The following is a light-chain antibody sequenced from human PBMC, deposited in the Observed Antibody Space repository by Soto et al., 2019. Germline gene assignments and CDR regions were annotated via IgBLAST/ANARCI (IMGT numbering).Light chain of an antibody. CDR1: QNIKMY. Sequence: DIQMTQSPSSLSASVGVRVTITCRASQNIKMYLNWYQQKPGKAPNLLIYSTSKLHNGVPSRFSGGGSGTDFTLTISSLQPDDFGTFFCQQSYTTPTFGQGTKVEVK. J-gene: IGKJ1*01. V-gene: IGKV1-39*01. CDR3: QQSYTTPT. CDR2: STS.